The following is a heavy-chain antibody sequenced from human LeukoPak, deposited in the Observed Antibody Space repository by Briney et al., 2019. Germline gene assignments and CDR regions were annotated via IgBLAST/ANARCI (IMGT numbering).Heavy chain of an antibody. D-gene: IGHD3-22*01. J-gene: IGHJ4*02. CDR3: ARLGAPGTYYYDSSGYYQFDY. Sequence: PSQTLFLTCTVSGGSISSGGYYWSWIRQHPGKGLEWIGYIYYSGSTYYNPSLKSRVTISVDTSKNQFSLKLSSVTAADTAVYYCARLGAPGTYYYDSSGYYQFDYWGQGTLVTVSS. V-gene: IGHV4-31*03. CDR2: IYYSGST. CDR1: GGSISSGGYY.